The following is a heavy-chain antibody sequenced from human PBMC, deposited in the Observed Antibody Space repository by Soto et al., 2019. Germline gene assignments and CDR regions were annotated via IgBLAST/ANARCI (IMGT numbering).Heavy chain of an antibody. CDR3: AREERSYYYYYGMDV. CDR2: INPNSGGT. Sequence: QVQLVQSGAEVKKPGASVKVSCKASGYTFIGYYMHWVRQAPGQGLEWMGWINPNSGGTNYAQKFQGRVTMTRDTSISTAYMELSRLRSDDTAVYYCAREERSYYYYYGMDVWGQGTTVTVSS. CDR1: GYTFIGYY. J-gene: IGHJ6*02. D-gene: IGHD1-1*01. V-gene: IGHV1-2*02.